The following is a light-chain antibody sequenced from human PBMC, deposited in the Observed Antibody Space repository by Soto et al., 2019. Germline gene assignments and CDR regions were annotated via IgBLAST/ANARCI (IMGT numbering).Light chain of an antibody. Sequence: QTVVTQSPSASASLGASVKLTCTLSSGHSSYAIAWHQQQPEKGPRYLMKLNSDGSHSKGDVIPDRFSGSSSGAERYLTISSLQSEDEADYYCQTWGTGGVFGGGTKLTVL. V-gene: IGLV4-69*01. CDR2: LNSDGSH. J-gene: IGLJ3*02. CDR3: QTWGTGGV. CDR1: SGHSSYA.